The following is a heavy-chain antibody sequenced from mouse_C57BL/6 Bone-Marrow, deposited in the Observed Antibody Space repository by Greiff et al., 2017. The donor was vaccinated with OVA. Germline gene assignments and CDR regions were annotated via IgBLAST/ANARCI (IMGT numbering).Heavy chain of an antibody. CDR3: ARSRYPY. V-gene: IGHV1-26*01. J-gene: IGHJ3*01. Sequence: EVQLQQSGPELVKPGASVKISCKASGYTFTDYYMNWVKQSHGKSLEWIGDINPNNGGTSYNQKFKGKATLTVDKSSSTAYMELRSLTSEDSAVYYCARSRYPYWGQGTLVTVSA. CDR2: INPNNGGT. CDR1: GYTFTDYY.